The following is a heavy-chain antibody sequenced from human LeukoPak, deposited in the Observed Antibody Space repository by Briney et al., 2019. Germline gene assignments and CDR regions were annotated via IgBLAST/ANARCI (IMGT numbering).Heavy chain of an antibody. J-gene: IGHJ4*02. CDR2: ISNSGSTI. CDR1: GFTFSSYE. V-gene: IGHV3-48*03. D-gene: IGHD2-15*01. Sequence: GCSLRLPCAASGFTFSSYEMNWVRQAPGKGLEGVSYISNSGSTIYYADSVKGRFTISRDNAKNSLYLQMNSLRAEDTAVYYCASLGYCSGGSCYRNFDYWGQGTLVTVSS. CDR3: ASLGYCSGGSCYRNFDY.